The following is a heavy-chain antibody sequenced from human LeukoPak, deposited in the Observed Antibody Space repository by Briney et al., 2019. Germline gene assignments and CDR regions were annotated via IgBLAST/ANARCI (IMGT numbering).Heavy chain of an antibody. Sequence: SETLSLTCTVSGGSISSGGYYWSWIRQHPGKGLEWIGYIYYSGSTYYNPSLKSRVTISVDTSKNQFSLKLSSVTAADTAVYYCARVRDYDILTGYPEYYFDFWGQGTLVTVSS. D-gene: IGHD3-9*01. CDR2: IYYSGST. CDR1: GGSISSGGYY. J-gene: IGHJ4*02. CDR3: ARVRDYDILTGYPEYYFDF. V-gene: IGHV4-31*03.